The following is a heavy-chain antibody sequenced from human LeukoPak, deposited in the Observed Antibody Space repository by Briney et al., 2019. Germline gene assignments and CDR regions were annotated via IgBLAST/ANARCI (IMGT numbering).Heavy chain of an antibody. CDR3: ARGPLTMTRGFDP. J-gene: IGHJ5*02. D-gene: IGHD4-17*01. V-gene: IGHV4-59*12. CDR2: IYYSGST. CDR1: GGSISSYY. Sequence: PSETLSLTCTVSGGSISSYYWSWIRQPPGKGLEWIGYIYYSGSTNYNPSLKSRVTISEDTSKNQFSLKLSSVTAADTAVYYCARGPLTMTRGFDPWGQGTLVTVSS.